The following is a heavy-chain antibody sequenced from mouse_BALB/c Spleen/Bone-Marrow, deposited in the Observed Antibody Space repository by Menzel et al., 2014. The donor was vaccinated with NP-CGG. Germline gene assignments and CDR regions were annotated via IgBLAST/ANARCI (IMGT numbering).Heavy chain of an antibody. V-gene: IGHV1-9*01. Sequence: VQLQESGAELMKPGAPVKISCKATGYTFSSYWIEWVKQRPGHSLEWIGEILPGSGSTNYNEKFKGKATFTADTSSNTAYMQLSSLTSEDSAVYYCARRGYDGAYWGQGTLVTVSA. D-gene: IGHD2-14*01. J-gene: IGHJ3*01. CDR2: ILPGSGST. CDR1: GYTFSSYW. CDR3: ARRGYDGAY.